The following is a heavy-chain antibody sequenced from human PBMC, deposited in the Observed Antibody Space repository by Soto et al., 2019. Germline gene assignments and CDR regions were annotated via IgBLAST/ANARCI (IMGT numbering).Heavy chain of an antibody. CDR3: AREGDYGEYGMDV. Sequence: EVQLVESGGGLIQPGGSLRLSCAVSGFTVSSNYMSWVRQAPGKGLEWVSVIHSGGSTYYADSVKGRFTISRDNSKNTLYLQMNSLRAEDTAVYYCAREGDYGEYGMDVWGQGTTVTGSS. CDR1: GFTVSSNY. J-gene: IGHJ6*02. D-gene: IGHD4-17*01. CDR2: IHSGGST. V-gene: IGHV3-53*01.